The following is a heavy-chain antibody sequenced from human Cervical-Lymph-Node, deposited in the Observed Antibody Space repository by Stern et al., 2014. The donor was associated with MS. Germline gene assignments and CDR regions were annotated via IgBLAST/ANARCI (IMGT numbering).Heavy chain of an antibody. J-gene: IGHJ6*02. CDR1: GYTFTSYD. CDR3: ATTSDSPLYYYYGMDV. Sequence: VQLVQSGAEVKKPGASVKVSCKASGYTFTSYDINWVRQAPGQGLEWMGWMNPNSGDTGYAQKFQGRVTMTRNTSISTAYMELSSLRSEDTAVYYCATTSDSPLYYYYGMDVWGQGTTVTVSS. D-gene: IGHD4-11*01. V-gene: IGHV1-8*01. CDR2: MNPNSGDT.